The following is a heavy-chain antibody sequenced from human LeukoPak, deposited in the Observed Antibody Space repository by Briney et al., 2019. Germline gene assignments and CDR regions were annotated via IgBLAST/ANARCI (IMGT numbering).Heavy chain of an antibody. D-gene: IGHD6-13*01. J-gene: IGHJ5*02. Sequence: GASVKVSCKASGYTFTGYYMHWVRQAPGQGLEWMGWINPNSGGTNYAQKFQGRVTMTRDTSISTAYMELSRLRSEDTAVYYCARDKGYSSPANWFDPWGQGTLVTVSS. CDR3: ARDKGYSSPANWFDP. CDR1: GYTFTGYY. CDR2: INPNSGGT. V-gene: IGHV1-2*02.